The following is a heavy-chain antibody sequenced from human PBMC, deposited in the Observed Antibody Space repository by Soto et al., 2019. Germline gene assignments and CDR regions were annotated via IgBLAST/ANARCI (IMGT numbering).Heavy chain of an antibody. CDR2: IYYSGST. Sequence: PSETLSLTCTVSGGSISSGGYYWSWIRQHPGKGLEWIGYIYYSGSTYYNPSLKSRVTISVDTSKNQFSLKLSSVTAADTAVYYCARGGPPNDAFDIWGQGTMVTVS. CDR3: ARGGPPNDAFDI. D-gene: IGHD3-10*01. V-gene: IGHV4-31*03. CDR1: GGSISSGGYY. J-gene: IGHJ3*02.